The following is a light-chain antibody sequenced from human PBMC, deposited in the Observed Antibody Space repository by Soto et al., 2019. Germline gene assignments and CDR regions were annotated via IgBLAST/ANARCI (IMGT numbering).Light chain of an antibody. CDR2: EVR. CDR3: SSYTSSTVV. Sequence: QSALTQPASVSGSPGQSITISCTGTSSDVGGYNYVSWYQQHPGKAPKLMIYEVRNRPSGVSNRFSGSKSGNTASLTISGLQDEDEADYYCSSYTSSTVVFGGGTKLTVL. J-gene: IGLJ2*01. V-gene: IGLV2-14*01. CDR1: SSDVGGYNY.